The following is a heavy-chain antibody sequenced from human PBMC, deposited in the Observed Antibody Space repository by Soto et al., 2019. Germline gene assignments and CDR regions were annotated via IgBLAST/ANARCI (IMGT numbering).Heavy chain of an antibody. CDR3: ARSMAARYYGMDV. Sequence: SETLSLTCTVSGGSISSYYWSWIRQPPGKGLEWIGYIYYSGSTNYNPSLKSRVTISVDTSKNQFSLKLSSVTAADTAVYYCARSMAARYYGMDVWGQGTTVTVS. V-gene: IGHV4-59*01. D-gene: IGHD6-6*01. CDR2: IYYSGST. J-gene: IGHJ6*02. CDR1: GGSISSYY.